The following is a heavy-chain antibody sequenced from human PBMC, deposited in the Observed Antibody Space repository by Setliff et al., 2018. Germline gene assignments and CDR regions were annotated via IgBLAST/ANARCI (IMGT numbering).Heavy chain of an antibody. J-gene: IGHJ6*02. CDR2: ISAYNGNT. Sequence: CKASGYTFTSYGISWVRQAPGQGLEWMGWISAYNGNTNYAQKLQGRVTMTTDTSTSTAYMELRSLRSDDTAVYYCARVGSSSWLHPDVYYYYGMDVWGQGTTVTVS. V-gene: IGHV1-18*01. D-gene: IGHD6-13*01. CDR3: ARVGSSSWLHPDVYYYYGMDV. CDR1: GYTFTSYG.